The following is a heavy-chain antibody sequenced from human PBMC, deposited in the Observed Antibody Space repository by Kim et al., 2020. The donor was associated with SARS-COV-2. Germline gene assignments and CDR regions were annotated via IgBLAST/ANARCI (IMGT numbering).Heavy chain of an antibody. CDR2: T. CDR3: AKLLVVAGYFDH. D-gene: IGHD6-19*01. J-gene: IGHJ4*02. V-gene: IGHV3-23*01. Sequence: TYYADSVKGRFTISRDNSKHTLYLQMNSLRAEDTAVYYCAKLLVVAGYFDHWGQGTLATVSS.